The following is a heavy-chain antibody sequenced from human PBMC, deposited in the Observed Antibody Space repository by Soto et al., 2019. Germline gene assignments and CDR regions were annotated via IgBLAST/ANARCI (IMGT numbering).Heavy chain of an antibody. Sequence: SETLSLTCTVSGGSISSYYWSWIRQPPGKGLEWIGYIYYSGSTNYNPSLKSRVTISVDTSKNQFSLKLSSVTAADTAVYYCARHDIKWFDPWGQGTLVTVSS. D-gene: IGHD5-12*01. J-gene: IGHJ5*02. CDR1: GGSISSYY. CDR3: ARHDIKWFDP. V-gene: IGHV4-59*08. CDR2: IYYSGST.